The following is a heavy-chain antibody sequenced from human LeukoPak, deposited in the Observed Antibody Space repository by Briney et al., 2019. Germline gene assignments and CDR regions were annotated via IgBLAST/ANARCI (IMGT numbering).Heavy chain of an antibody. Sequence: PGGSLKLSCASSGFTFSGSAMHGVRQASGKGLEWVGRIRSKANSFATAYAASVKGRFTISRDDSKNTAYLQMNSLKTEDTAVYYCTRSTTLNDYWGQGTLVTVSS. CDR2: IRSKANSFAT. CDR3: TRSTTLNDY. V-gene: IGHV3-73*01. D-gene: IGHD2-2*01. J-gene: IGHJ4*02. CDR1: GFTFSGSA.